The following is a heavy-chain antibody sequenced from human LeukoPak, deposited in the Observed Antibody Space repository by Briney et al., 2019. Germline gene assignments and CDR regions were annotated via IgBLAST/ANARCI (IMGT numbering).Heavy chain of an antibody. J-gene: IGHJ3*02. CDR3: ARGRAFDI. V-gene: IGHV4-34*01. Sequence: SETLSLTCAVYGGSFNGYYWSWIRQPPGKGLEWIGEINHSGSTNYNPSLKSRVTISVDTSKNQFSLKLSSVTAADTAVYYCARGRAFDIWGQATMVTVSS. CDR2: INHSGST. CDR1: GGSFNGYY.